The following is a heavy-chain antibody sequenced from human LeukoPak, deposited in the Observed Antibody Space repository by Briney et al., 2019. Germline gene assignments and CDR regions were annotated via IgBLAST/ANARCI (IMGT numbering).Heavy chain of an antibody. CDR1: GFPFSSYG. D-gene: IGHD5-24*01. CDR2: IPYDENTK. J-gene: IGHJ4*02. Sequence: PGGSLRLSCTASGFPFSSYGMQWVRHAPGKGLEWVACIPYDENTKYYADSGKGRFTVARDNSENTLFLQMNSLRAEDTAVYYCAKENSRDGYRHFHYWGQGTLVTVSS. V-gene: IGHV3-30*02. CDR3: AKENSRDGYRHFHY.